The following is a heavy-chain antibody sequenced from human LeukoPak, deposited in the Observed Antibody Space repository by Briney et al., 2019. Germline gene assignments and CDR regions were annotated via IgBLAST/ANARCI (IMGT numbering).Heavy chain of an antibody. CDR1: GFTFSSYA. V-gene: IGHV3-30-3*01. Sequence: GGSLRLSCAASGFTFSSYAMHWVRQAPGKGLEWVAVISYDGSNKYYADSVKGRFTISRDNSKNTLYLQMNSLRAEDTAVYYCAANSGYIDYWGQGTLVTVSS. D-gene: IGHD1-26*01. CDR3: AANSGYIDY. CDR2: ISYDGSNK. J-gene: IGHJ4*02.